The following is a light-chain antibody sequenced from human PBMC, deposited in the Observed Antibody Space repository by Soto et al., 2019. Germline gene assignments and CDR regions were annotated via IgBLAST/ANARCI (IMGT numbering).Light chain of an antibody. Sequence: QSALTQPASVSGSPGQSVTISCSGTSSDIGGYNFVSWYQHHPGEAPKLMIYNVSHRPSGVANRFSGSKSGSTASLTISGLQAEDEADYYCVSYTTSSTVVFGGGTKLTVL. CDR3: VSYTTSSTVV. CDR1: SSDIGGYNF. V-gene: IGLV2-14*03. J-gene: IGLJ3*02. CDR2: NVS.